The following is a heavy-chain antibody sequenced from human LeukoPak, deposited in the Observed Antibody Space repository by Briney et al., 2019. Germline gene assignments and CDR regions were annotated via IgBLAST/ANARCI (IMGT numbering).Heavy chain of an antibody. CDR1: GFTVSSNY. Sequence: GGSLRLSCAASGFTVSSNYMSWARQAPGKGLEWVSIIYGGGSTYYPDSVKGRFSISRDNSKNTLYLQMNSLRAEDTAVYYCASRAAAGDYYGMDVWGQGTTVTVSS. J-gene: IGHJ6*02. CDR3: ASRAAAGDYYGMDV. V-gene: IGHV3-66*01. D-gene: IGHD6-13*01. CDR2: IYGGGST.